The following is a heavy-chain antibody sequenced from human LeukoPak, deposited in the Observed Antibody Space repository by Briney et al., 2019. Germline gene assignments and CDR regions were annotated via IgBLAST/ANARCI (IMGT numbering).Heavy chain of an antibody. CDR2: ISDSGANT. CDR1: GFTFTNYA. CDR3: ARVGGYYFDY. D-gene: IGHD3-3*01. Sequence: PGGYLRLSCAASGFTFTNYAMSWVRQAPGKGLEWVSAISDSGANTYYADSVKGRFTISRDNAKNTLYLQMNSLRAEDTAVYYCARVGGYYFDYWGQGTLVTVSS. V-gene: IGHV3-23*01. J-gene: IGHJ4*02.